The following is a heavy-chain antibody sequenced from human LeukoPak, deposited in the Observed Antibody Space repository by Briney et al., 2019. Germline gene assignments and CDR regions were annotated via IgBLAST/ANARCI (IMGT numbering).Heavy chain of an antibody. J-gene: IGHJ4*02. CDR1: GYTFIAYY. Sequence: GASVKVSCKASGYTFIAYYIHWVRHPPGQGLEWMGWINPNTGGANYAREFKGRVTLTRNTSSTTACMELSRLRPDDTAMYYCARGAYCSAGSCYSDYWGQGTLVTVSS. D-gene: IGHD2-15*01. V-gene: IGHV1-2*02. CDR3: ARGAYCSAGSCYSDY. CDR2: INPNTGGA.